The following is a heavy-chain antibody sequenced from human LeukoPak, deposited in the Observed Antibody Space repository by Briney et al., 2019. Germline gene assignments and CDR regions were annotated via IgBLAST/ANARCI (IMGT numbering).Heavy chain of an antibody. CDR3: AREGYCSGGSCYSRPPDYYGMDV. CDR2: ISAYNGNT. Sequence: ASVKVSCKASGYTFTSYGISWVRQAPGQGLEWMGWISAYNGNTNYAQKLQGRVTMTTDTSTSTAYMELRSLRSDDTAVYYCAREGYCSGGSCYSRPPDYYGMDVWGQGTTATVSS. V-gene: IGHV1-18*01. J-gene: IGHJ6*02. CDR1: GYTFTSYG. D-gene: IGHD2-15*01.